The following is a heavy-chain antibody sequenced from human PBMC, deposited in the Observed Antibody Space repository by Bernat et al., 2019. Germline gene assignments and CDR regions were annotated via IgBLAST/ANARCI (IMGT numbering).Heavy chain of an antibody. CDR2: ISSSSSYI. D-gene: IGHD2-15*01. V-gene: IGHV3-21*01. CDR1: GFTFSSYS. Sequence: EVQLVESGGGLVKPGGSLRLSCAASGFTFSSYSMNWVRQAPGKGLEWVSSISSSSSYIYYAESVKGRFTISRDNAKNSMYLQMNSLRAEDTAVYYCARVPQKIVVVVAATCDYWGQGTLVTVSS. CDR3: ARVPQKIVVVVAATCDY. J-gene: IGHJ4*02.